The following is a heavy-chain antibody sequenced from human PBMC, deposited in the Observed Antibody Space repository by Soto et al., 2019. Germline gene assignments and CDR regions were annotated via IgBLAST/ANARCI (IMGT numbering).Heavy chain of an antibody. Sequence: GGSLRLSCAASGFTFSSHGMHWVRQAPGKGLEWVAVIWYDGSNKYYADSVKGRFTISRDNSKNTLYLQMNSLRGEDTAIYYCAKARQAQSHYYYGMDVWGQGTPVTVSS. D-gene: IGHD6-19*01. CDR1: GFTFSSHG. CDR2: IWYDGSNK. J-gene: IGHJ6*02. V-gene: IGHV3-33*06. CDR3: AKARQAQSHYYYGMDV.